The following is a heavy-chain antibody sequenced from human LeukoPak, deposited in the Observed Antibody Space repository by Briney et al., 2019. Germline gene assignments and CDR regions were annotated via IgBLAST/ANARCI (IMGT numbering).Heavy chain of an antibody. V-gene: IGHV4-59*02. Sequence: KPSETLSLTCTVSGGSVSSYYWSWIRQTPGKGLEWIGYIYYSGSTNYNPSLKSRVTISVDTSKNQFSLKLSSVTAADTAVYYCARVTRGYSYGDNYYFDYWGQGTLVTVSS. CDR3: ARVTRGYSYGDNYYFDY. CDR2: IYYSGST. J-gene: IGHJ4*02. CDR1: GGSVSSYY. D-gene: IGHD5-18*01.